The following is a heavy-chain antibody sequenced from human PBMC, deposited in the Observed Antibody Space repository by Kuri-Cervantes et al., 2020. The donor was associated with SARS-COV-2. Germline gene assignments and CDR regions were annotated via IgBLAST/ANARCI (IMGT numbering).Heavy chain of an antibody. Sequence: SQTLSLTCAVYGGSISSYYWSWIRQPPGKGLEWIGYIYYSGSTNYNPSLKSGVTISVDTAKNQFSLKLSSVTAADTAVYYCARGWDYGSGSYYPRGDYGMDVWGQGTTVTVSS. J-gene: IGHJ6*02. CDR1: GGSISSYY. CDR2: IYYSGST. V-gene: IGHV4-59*01. CDR3: ARGWDYGSGSYYPRGDYGMDV. D-gene: IGHD3-10*01.